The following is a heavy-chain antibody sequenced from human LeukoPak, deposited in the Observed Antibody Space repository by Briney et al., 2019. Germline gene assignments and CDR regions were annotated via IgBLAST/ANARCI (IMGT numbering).Heavy chain of an antibody. CDR3: ARDLGEFWFDP. CDR2: ISYDGSNK. Sequence: PGGSLRLSCAASGFTFSSYAMSWVRQAPGKGLEWVAVISYDGSNKYYADSVKGRFTISRDNSKNTLYLQMNSLRAEDTAVYYCARDLGEFWFDPWGQGTLVTVSS. CDR1: GFTFSSYA. V-gene: IGHV3-30-3*01. J-gene: IGHJ5*02. D-gene: IGHD3-10*01.